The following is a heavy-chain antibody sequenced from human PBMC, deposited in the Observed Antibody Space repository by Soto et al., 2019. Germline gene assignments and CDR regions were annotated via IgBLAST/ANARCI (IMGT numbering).Heavy chain of an antibody. CDR1: GFTFSSYW. V-gene: IGHV3-74*01. CDR3: ARPSLLGYCNGGSCPPDY. D-gene: IGHD2-15*01. Sequence: GGSLRLSCAASGFTFSSYWMHWVRQAPGKGLVWVSRINSDGSSTSYADSVKGRFTISRDNAKNTLYLQMNSLRAEETAVYYCARPSLLGYCNGGSCPPDYWGQGTLVTVSS. J-gene: IGHJ4*02. CDR2: INSDGSST.